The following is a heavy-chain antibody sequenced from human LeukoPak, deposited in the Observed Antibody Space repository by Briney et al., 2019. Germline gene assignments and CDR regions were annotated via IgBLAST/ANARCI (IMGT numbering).Heavy chain of an antibody. CDR3: AKDKAYSSSILDY. CDR2: ISGSGGST. D-gene: IGHD6-6*01. CDR1: GFTFSSYA. Sequence: PGGSLRLSCAASGFTFSSYAMSWVRQAPGKGLEWVSAISGSGGSTYYAGSVKGRFTISRDNSKNTLYLQMNSLRAEDTAVYYCAKDKAYSSSILDYWGQGTLVTVSS. V-gene: IGHV3-23*01. J-gene: IGHJ4*02.